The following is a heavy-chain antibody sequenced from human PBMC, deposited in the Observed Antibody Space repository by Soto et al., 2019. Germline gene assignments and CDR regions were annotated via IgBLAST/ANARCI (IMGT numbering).Heavy chain of an antibody. J-gene: IGHJ6*02. CDR2: IYHSGST. V-gene: IGHV4-39*07. Sequence: SETLSLTCTVSGGSGSSGSYYWSWVRQPPGKGLEWIGEIYHSGSTDYNPSLKSRVTISVDKSKNQFSLKLSSVTAADTAVYYCARSPDSSGYYPSCYYYGMDVWGQRTTVTVSS. CDR1: GGSGSSGSYY. D-gene: IGHD3-22*01. CDR3: ARSPDSSGYYPSCYYYGMDV.